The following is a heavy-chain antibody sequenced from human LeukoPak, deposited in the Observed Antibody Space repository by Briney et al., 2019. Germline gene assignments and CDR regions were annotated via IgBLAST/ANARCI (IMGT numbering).Heavy chain of an antibody. V-gene: IGHV4-59*12. J-gene: IGHJ4*02. D-gene: IGHD1-26*01. CDR3: ATWDIDDRFFDY. CDR1: GGSISSYY. CDR2: ISYSAIT. Sequence: SETLSLTCTVSGGSISSYYWSWIRQPPGKGLEWIGYISYSAITNYNPSLKSRVTMSVDTSKSQFSLKLSSVTAADTAVYYCATWDIDDRFFDYWGQGTLATVSS.